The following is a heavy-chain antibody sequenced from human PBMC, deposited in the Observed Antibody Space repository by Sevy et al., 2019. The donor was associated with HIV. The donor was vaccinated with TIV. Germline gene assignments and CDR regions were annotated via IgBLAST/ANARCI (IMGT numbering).Heavy chain of an antibody. CDR2: ISNDGSDK. CDR3: ANSRGRYECSSWLYYYYIMDV. J-gene: IGHJ6*02. V-gene: IGHV3-30*18. D-gene: IGHD6-13*01. CDR1: GFSFSRHG. Sequence: QLGGSLRLSCAAAGFSFSRHGMHWARQAPGKGLEWVAVISNDGSDKEYAESVKGRFTVFRDNPKDTVYLQMNSMRLDDTAVYYCANSRGRYECSSWLYYYYIMDVWGQGTTVTVSS.